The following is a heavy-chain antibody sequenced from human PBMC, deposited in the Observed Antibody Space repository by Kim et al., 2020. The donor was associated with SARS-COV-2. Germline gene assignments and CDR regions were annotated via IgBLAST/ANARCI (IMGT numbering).Heavy chain of an antibody. V-gene: IGHV3-30*04. CDR3: ARDIDEWELLLYYYYYGMDV. Sequence: GGSPRLSCAASGFTFSSYAMHWVRQAPGKGLEWVAVISYDGSNKYYADSVKGRFTISRDNSKNTLYLQMNSLRAEDTAVYYCARDIDEWELLLYYYYYGMDVWGQGTTVTVSS. CDR2: ISYDGSNK. D-gene: IGHD1-26*01. J-gene: IGHJ6*02. CDR1: GFTFSSYA.